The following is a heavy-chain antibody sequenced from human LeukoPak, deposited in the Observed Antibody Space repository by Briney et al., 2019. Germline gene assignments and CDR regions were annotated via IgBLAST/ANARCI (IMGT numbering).Heavy chain of an antibody. Sequence: ALVKVSCKASGYTFTSYYMHWVRQAPGQGLEWMGIINPSGGSTSYAQKFQGRVTMTRDTSTSTVYMELSSLRSEDTAVYYCASSYDSSGYYTLVPDYWGQGTLVTVSS. CDR2: INPSGGST. CDR1: GYTFTSYY. CDR3: ASSYDSSGYYTLVPDY. V-gene: IGHV1-46*01. D-gene: IGHD3-22*01. J-gene: IGHJ4*02.